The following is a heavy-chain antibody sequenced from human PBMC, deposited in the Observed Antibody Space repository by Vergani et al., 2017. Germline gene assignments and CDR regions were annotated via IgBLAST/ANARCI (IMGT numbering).Heavy chain of an antibody. CDR1: GFTFSSYA. CDR3: ARVARPTTVMGWFDP. J-gene: IGHJ5*02. Sequence: QVQLVESGGGVVQPGRSLRLSCAASGFTFSSYAMHWVRQAPGKGLEWVAVISYDGSTKYYADSVKGRFTISRDNSKNTLYLQMNSLRAEDTAVYYCARVARPTTVMGWFDPWGQGTLVTVSS. D-gene: IGHD4-11*01. CDR2: ISYDGSTK. V-gene: IGHV3-30-3*01.